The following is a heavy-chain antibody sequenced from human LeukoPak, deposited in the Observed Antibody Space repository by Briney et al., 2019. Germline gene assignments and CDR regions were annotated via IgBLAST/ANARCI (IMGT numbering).Heavy chain of an antibody. D-gene: IGHD3-22*01. Sequence: PGRSLRLSCAASGFTFSSYAMHWVRQAPGKGLEWVAVISYDGSNKYYADSVKGRFTISRDNSKNTLYLQMNSLRAEDTAVYYCARGSHYYDSSGYPGLDYWGQGTLVTVSS. CDR1: GFTFSSYA. CDR3: ARGSHYYDSSGYPGLDY. CDR2: ISYDGSNK. V-gene: IGHV3-30-3*01. J-gene: IGHJ4*02.